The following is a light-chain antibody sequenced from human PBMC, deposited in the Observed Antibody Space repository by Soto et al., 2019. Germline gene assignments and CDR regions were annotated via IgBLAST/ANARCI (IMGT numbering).Light chain of an antibody. V-gene: IGKV1-39*01. CDR1: QSISSY. J-gene: IGKJ3*01. Sequence: DIQMTQSPSSLSASVGDRVTIACRASQSISSYLNWYQQKPGKAPKLLIYAASRLQSGVTSRFTGSASGTAVTITISSLPPEDFATYYWEQSYSSPPTFSPGTKVDIK. CDR2: AAS. CDR3: EQSYSSPPT.